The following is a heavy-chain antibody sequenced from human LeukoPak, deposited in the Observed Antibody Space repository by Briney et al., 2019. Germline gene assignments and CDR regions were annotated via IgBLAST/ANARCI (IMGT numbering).Heavy chain of an antibody. CDR3: STEDKYCTSTTCGDF. CDR2: MVPSSGVS. D-gene: IGHD2-2*01. V-gene: IGHV1-2*02. CDR1: GYTFTAYY. J-gene: IGHJ4*02. Sequence: GASVKVSCKASGYTFTAYYVHWVRQAPRQGLEWMGYMVPSSGVSHYSQKFQDRVTMTRDTSTSTAYLELSGLTSDDTAVYYCSTEDKYCTSTTCGDFWGQGTLVTVSS.